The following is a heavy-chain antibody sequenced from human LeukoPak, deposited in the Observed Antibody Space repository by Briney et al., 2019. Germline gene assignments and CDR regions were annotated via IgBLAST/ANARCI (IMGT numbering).Heavy chain of an antibody. CDR2: IWCDGSNK. CDR1: GFTFSSYG. D-gene: IGHD6-6*01. J-gene: IGHJ6*02. CDR3: AKDFVHKTYGMDV. Sequence: PGRSLRLSCAASGFTFSSYGMHWVRQAPGKGLEWVAVIWCDGSNKYYADSVKGRFTISRDNSKNTLYLQMNSLRAEDTAVYYCAKDFVHKTYGMDVWGQGTTVTVSS. V-gene: IGHV3-33*03.